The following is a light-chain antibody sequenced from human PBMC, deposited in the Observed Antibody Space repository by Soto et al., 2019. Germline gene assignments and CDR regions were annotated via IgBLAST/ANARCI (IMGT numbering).Light chain of an antibody. Sequence: EIVWTQSPVTLSLSPGERATLSCRASQSVSSYLAWYQQKPGQAPRLLIYDASNRDTGIPARFSGSGSGTDFTLTISSLEPEDCAVYYCQQRSNWQVTFGQGTRLEIK. CDR2: DAS. CDR3: QQRSNWQVT. J-gene: IGKJ5*01. CDR1: QSVSSY. V-gene: IGKV3-11*01.